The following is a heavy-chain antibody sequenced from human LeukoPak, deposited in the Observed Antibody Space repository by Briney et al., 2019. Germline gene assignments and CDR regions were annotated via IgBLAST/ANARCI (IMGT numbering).Heavy chain of an antibody. CDR2: IIPILGIA. CDR3: ATLTRVAAAARS. Sequence: SVKVSCKASGGTFSSYAIGWVRQAPGQGLEWMGRIIPILGIANYAQKFQGRVTITADKSTSTAYMELSSLRSEDTAVYYCATLTRVAAAARSWGQGTLVTVSS. CDR1: GGTFSSYA. V-gene: IGHV1-69*04. J-gene: IGHJ4*02. D-gene: IGHD6-13*01.